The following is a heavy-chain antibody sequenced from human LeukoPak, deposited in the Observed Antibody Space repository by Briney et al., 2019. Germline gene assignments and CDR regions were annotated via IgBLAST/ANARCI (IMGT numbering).Heavy chain of an antibody. CDR3: ARASTIFGVGK. V-gene: IGHV3-30*01. J-gene: IGHJ4*02. CDR1: GFTFSSYA. CDR2: ISYDGSNK. Sequence: GRSLRLPCAASGFTFSSYAMHWVRQAPGKGLEWVAVISYDGSNKYYADSVKGRFTISRDNSKNTLYLQMNSLRAEDTAVYYCARASTIFGVGKWGQGTLVTVSS. D-gene: IGHD3-3*01.